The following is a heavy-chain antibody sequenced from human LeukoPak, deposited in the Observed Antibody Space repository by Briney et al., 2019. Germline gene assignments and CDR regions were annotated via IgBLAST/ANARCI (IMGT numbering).Heavy chain of an antibody. CDR3: ARDHLYYYDSSGHFDY. CDR1: GFTFSDYY. V-gene: IGHV3-11*04. CDR2: ISSSGSTI. Sequence: KPGGSLRLSCAASGFTFSDYYMSWIPQAPGKGLEWVSYISSSGSTIYYADSVKGRFTISRDNAKNSLYLQKNRLRAEDTAVYYCARDHLYYYDSSGHFDYWGQGTLVTVSS. J-gene: IGHJ4*02. D-gene: IGHD3-22*01.